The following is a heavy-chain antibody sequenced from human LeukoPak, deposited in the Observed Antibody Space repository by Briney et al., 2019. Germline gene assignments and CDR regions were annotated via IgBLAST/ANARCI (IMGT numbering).Heavy chain of an antibody. J-gene: IGHJ4*02. D-gene: IGHD3-16*01. CDR3: AKDLRYVWGSDY. V-gene: IGHV3-23*01. CDR1: GFTFSSYE. Sequence: GGSLRLSCAASGFTFSSYEINWVRQAPGKGLEWVSAISGSGGSTYYADSVKGRFTISRDNSKNTLYLQMNSLRAEDTAVYYCAKDLRYVWGSDYWGQGTLVTVSS. CDR2: ISGSGGST.